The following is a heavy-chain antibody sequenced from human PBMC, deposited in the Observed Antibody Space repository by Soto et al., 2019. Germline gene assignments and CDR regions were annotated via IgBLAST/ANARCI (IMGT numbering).Heavy chain of an antibody. J-gene: IGHJ3*02. D-gene: IGHD3-10*01. CDR2: IKTDGSST. CDR1: GFTFSSYW. Sequence: EVQLVESGGGLVQPGGSLRLSCAASGFTFSSYWMHWVRQAPGKGLMWVSRIKTDGSSTTYADSVKGRFTISRDNAKNTLYLQMNSLRAEDTAVYYCARPGSRSLPLGFDIWGQGTMVTVSS. V-gene: IGHV3-74*01. CDR3: ARPGSRSLPLGFDI.